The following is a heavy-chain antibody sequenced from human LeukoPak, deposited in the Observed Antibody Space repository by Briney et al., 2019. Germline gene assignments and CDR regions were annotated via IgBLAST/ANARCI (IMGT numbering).Heavy chain of an antibody. Sequence: GGSLRLSCAASGFSFNNAWMSWVRQAPGRGLEWVAVIWYDGSNKYYADSVKGRFTISRDNSKNTLDLQMNSLRAADTAVYYCARDGLRGNNWFDPWGQGTLVTVSS. CDR2: IWYDGSNK. V-gene: IGHV3-33*08. CDR1: GFSFNNAW. D-gene: IGHD5-24*01. J-gene: IGHJ5*02. CDR3: ARDGLRGNNWFDP.